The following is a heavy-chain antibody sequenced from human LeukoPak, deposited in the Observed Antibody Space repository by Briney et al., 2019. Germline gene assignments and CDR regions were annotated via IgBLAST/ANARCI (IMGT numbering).Heavy chain of an antibody. J-gene: IGHJ4*02. CDR1: GGSISNYY. Sequence: KPSETLSLTCGVSGGSISNYYWSWIRQPPGKGLEWIGYIYFSGSTNYNPSLKSRVTISVDTSKNQFSLKMNSVTAADTAVYYCARSPGRFDYWGQGTLVTVSS. CDR3: ARSPGRFDY. V-gene: IGHV4-59*01. CDR2: IYFSGST.